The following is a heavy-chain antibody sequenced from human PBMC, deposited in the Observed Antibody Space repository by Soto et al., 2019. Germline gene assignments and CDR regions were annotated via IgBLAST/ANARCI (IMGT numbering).Heavy chain of an antibody. CDR1: GFTFSSYA. D-gene: IGHD3-16*01. Sequence: EVQLLESGGGLVKPGGSLRLSCAASGFTFSSYAMSWVRQAPGKGLEWVSAIIGSGGRTYYADSVQGRFTITRDNSKNTLYMQLNSLRVEETAAHYGAKDRIMGSTTFGGIEVWGQGTRVTVSS. CDR3: AKDRIMGSTTFGGIEV. CDR2: IIGSGGRT. J-gene: IGHJ6*01. V-gene: IGHV3-23*01.